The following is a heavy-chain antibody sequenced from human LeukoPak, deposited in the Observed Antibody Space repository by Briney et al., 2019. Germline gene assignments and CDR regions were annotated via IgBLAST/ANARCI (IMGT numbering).Heavy chain of an antibody. CDR2: IYSGGST. CDR1: GFTVCSNY. J-gene: IGHJ4*02. Sequence: GGSLRLSCAASGFTVCSNYMMWVGQAPGKGLVGGSDIYSGGSTCYADSVKGRFTISRDNSKHTLYLQMNSLRAEDTGVYYCARDQYYYGAGTIDYGGQGTLVTVSS. CDR3: ARDQYYYGAGTIDY. V-gene: IGHV3-66*02. D-gene: IGHD3-10*01.